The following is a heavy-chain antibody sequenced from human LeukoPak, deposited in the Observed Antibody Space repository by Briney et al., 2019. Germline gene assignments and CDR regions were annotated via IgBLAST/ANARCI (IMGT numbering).Heavy chain of an antibody. Sequence: PGGSLRLSCAASGFTFDNYAMHWVRQVPGKGLERVSLVSGDVDSAYSPESVKGRFTISRDNSKNSLYLQMNSLRTEDTALYYCAKDIGADYYYDSSGYFIWGQGTMVTVSS. CDR3: AKDIGADYYYDSSGYFI. J-gene: IGHJ3*02. CDR2: VSGDVDSA. D-gene: IGHD3-22*01. CDR1: GFTFDNYA. V-gene: IGHV3-43*02.